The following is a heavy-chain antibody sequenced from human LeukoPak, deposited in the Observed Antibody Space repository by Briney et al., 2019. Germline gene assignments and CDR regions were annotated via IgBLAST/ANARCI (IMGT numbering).Heavy chain of an antibody. J-gene: IGHJ4*02. CDR2: ISGSGGST. D-gene: IGHD3-10*01. Sequence: GGSLRLSCAVSGFTFSSYAMSWVRQAPGKGLEWVSAISGSGGSTYYADSVKGRFTISRDNSKNTLYLQMNSLRAEDTAVYYCATMVRGVIITYFDYWGQGTLVTVSS. V-gene: IGHV3-23*01. CDR3: ATMVRGVIITYFDY. CDR1: GFTFSSYA.